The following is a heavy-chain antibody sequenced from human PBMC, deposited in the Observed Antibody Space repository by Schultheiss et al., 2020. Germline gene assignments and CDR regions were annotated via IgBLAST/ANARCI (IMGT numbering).Heavy chain of an antibody. CDR1: GFAFSSHS. Sequence: GGSLRLSCAASGFAFSSHSIHWVRQAPGKGLVWVSVIYSGGSTFYADSVKGRFTISRDNSKNTLYLQMNSLRAEDTAVYYCAKEGVWDDVLNAYVYGDYWGQGTLVTVSS. CDR2: IYSGGST. J-gene: IGHJ4*02. CDR3: AKEGVWDDVLNAYVYGDY. D-gene: IGHD3-9*01. V-gene: IGHV3-66*01.